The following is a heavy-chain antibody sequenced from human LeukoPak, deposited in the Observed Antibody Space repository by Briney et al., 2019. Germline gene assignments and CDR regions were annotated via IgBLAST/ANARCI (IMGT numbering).Heavy chain of an antibody. V-gene: IGHV4-39*07. CDR2: IYYSGST. J-gene: IGHJ4*02. CDR3: ARFRGGSDFDY. CDR1: GGSISSSSYY. Sequence: PSETLSLTCTVSGGSISSSSYYWGWIRQPPGKGLEWIGSIYYSGSTYYNPSLKSRVTISVDTSKNQFSLKLSSVTAADTAVYYCARFRGGSDFDYWGQGTLVTVSS. D-gene: IGHD3-10*01.